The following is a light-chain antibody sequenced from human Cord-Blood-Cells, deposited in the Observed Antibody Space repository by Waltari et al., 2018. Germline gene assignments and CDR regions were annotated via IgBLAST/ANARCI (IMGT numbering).Light chain of an antibody. CDR1: QGISSA. Sequence: AIQLNQSPSSLSASVGDRVTITCRASQGISSALAWYQQKPGKAPKLLIYDASSWESGVPSRFSGSGSGTYFTLTISSLQPEDFATYYCQQFNSYPLTFGEGTKVEIK. J-gene: IGKJ4*01. V-gene: IGKV1-13*02. CDR3: QQFNSYPLT. CDR2: DAS.